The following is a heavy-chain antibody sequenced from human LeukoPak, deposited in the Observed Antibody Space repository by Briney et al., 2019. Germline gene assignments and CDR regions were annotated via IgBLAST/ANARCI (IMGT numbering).Heavy chain of an antibody. CDR2: IYYSGST. V-gene: IGHV4-59*01. D-gene: IGHD3-3*01. Sequence: SETLSLTCPVSGGSISSYYWSWIRQPPGKGLEWIGYIYYSGSTNYNPSLKSPVTISVDTSKNQFSLKLSSVTAADTAVYYCARRDFWSGYFDYWGQGTLVTVSS. CDR1: GGSISSYY. CDR3: ARRDFWSGYFDY. J-gene: IGHJ4*02.